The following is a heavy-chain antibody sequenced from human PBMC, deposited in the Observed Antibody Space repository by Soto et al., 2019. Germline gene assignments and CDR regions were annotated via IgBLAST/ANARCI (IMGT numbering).Heavy chain of an antibody. CDR1: GFTVSSNY. J-gene: IGHJ4*02. CDR2: IYSGGST. Sequence: GGSLRLSCAASGFTVSSNYMSWVRQAPGKGLEWVSVIYSGGSTYYADSVKGRFTISRDNSKNTLYLQMNSLRAEDTAVYYCARDQGDYDNYFDYWGQGTLVTVSS. D-gene: IGHD4-17*01. V-gene: IGHV3-66*01. CDR3: ARDQGDYDNYFDY.